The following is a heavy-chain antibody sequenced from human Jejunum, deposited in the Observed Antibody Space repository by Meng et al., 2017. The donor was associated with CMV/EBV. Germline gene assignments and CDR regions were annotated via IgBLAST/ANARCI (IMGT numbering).Heavy chain of an antibody. J-gene: IGHJ4*02. Sequence: VAYDFTLINAWMNWVRQAPGKGMEWVARIRSQTAGGTTEYHASVKGRFTVSRDDSKYTVYLQMNSLKIDDTAVYYCTTGWTQYFDFWGQGALVTVSS. CDR1: DFTLINAW. V-gene: IGHV3-15*07. D-gene: IGHD3/OR15-3a*01. CDR2: IRSQTAGGTT. CDR3: TTGWTQYFDF.